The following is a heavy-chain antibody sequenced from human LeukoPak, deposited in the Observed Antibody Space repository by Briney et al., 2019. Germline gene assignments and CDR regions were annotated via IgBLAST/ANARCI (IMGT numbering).Heavy chain of an antibody. D-gene: IGHD2-2*01. CDR2: ISWKGDTT. CDR1: GFTFNNYA. CDR3: ARHRCSSTTCSFDS. J-gene: IGHJ4*02. V-gene: IGHV3-20*01. Sequence: PGGSLRLSCAASGFTFNNYAMTWVRQTPGKGPEWVSLISWKGDTTAYAESVRGRFTISRDNAKNSLYLHMNSLRPEDTASYHCARHRCSSTTCSFDSWGQGSLVTVSS.